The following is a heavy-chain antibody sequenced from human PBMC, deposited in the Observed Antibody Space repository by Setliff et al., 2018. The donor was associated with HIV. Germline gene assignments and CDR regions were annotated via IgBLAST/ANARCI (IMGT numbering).Heavy chain of an antibody. Sequence: SETLSLTCAVYGGSFSGYYWSWIRQPPRKRLEWIGELNDSGSTNYNPSLKSRVTISVDTSKNQFSLRLSSVTAADTAVYYCARGTKFVWGRWFDPWDQGTLVTVSS. D-gene: IGHD3-16*01. CDR2: LNDSGST. CDR3: ARGTKFVWGRWFDP. V-gene: IGHV4-34*01. J-gene: IGHJ5*02. CDR1: GGSFSGYY.